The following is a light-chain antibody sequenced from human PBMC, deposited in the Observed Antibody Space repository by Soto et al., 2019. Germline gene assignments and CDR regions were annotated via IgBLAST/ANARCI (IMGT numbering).Light chain of an antibody. V-gene: IGKV1-39*01. CDR1: ENITNY. CDR3: HQSYSIPHT. Sequence: DIQMTQSPSSLSASVGDRVTITCRASENITNYLSWYQQKPGKAPQLLMYATSSLESGVPSMFGGSGSGTGSTLTISSLQPEDFATYYCHQSYSIPHTFGGGTTVEIK. CDR2: ATS. J-gene: IGKJ4*01.